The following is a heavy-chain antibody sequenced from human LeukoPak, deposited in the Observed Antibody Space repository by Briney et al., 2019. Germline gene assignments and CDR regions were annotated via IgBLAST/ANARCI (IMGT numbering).Heavy chain of an antibody. V-gene: IGHV1-18*04. J-gene: IGHJ5*02. CDR1: GYTFTGYY. CDR3: ARGRYYDFWSGYFHYSEDWFDP. CDR2: ISAYNGNT. Sequence: ASVKVSCKASGYTFTGYYMHWVRQAPGQGLEWMGWISAYNGNTNYAQKLQGRVTMTTDTSTSTAYMELRSLRSDDTAVYYCARGRYYDFWSGYFHYSEDWFDPWGQGTLVTVSS. D-gene: IGHD3-3*01.